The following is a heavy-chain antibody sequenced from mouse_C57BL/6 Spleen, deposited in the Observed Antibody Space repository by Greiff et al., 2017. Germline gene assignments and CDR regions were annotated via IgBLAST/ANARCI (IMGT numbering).Heavy chain of an antibody. V-gene: IGHV5-17*01. Sequence: EVKLMESGGGLVKPGGSLTLSCAASGFTFSDYGMHWVRQAPEKGLEWVAYISSGSSTIYYADTVKGRFTLSRDNAKNTLFLQMTSLRSEDTAMYYCARGLRRFDYWGQGTTLTVSS. CDR3: ARGLRRFDY. J-gene: IGHJ2*01. D-gene: IGHD2-2*01. CDR2: ISSGSSTI. CDR1: GFTFSDYG.